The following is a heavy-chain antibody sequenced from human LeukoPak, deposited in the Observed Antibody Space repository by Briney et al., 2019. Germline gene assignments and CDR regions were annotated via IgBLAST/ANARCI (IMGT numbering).Heavy chain of an antibody. CDR1: GGSFSGYY. CDR2: INHSGST. Sequence: PSEPLSLTCAVYGGSFSGYYWSWIRQPPGKGLEWIGEINHSGSTNYNPSLKSRVTISVDTSKTQFSLKVSSVTAADTAVYYCRYYGSGNLPGGMDVWSQGTTVTVSS. V-gene: IGHV4-34*01. J-gene: IGHJ6*01. CDR3: RYYGSGNLPGGMDV. D-gene: IGHD3-10*01.